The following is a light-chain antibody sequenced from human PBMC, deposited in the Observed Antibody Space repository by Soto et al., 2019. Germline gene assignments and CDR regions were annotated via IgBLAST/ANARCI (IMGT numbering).Light chain of an antibody. CDR1: QSISTY. CDR2: ATS. Sequence: DIQMTQSPSSLSASVGDRVTITCRASQSISTYLNWYQQRPGDVPKLLIYATSSLQSGVPSRFSGSGSGTDVTLTISSLQPEDFATYYCQQSDSVPHAFGQGTKLEI. J-gene: IGKJ2*01. CDR3: QQSDSVPHA. V-gene: IGKV1-39*01.